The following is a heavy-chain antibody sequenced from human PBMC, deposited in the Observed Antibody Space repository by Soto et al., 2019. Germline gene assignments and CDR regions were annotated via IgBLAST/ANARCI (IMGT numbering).Heavy chain of an antibody. D-gene: IGHD6-6*01. CDR2: INHSGST. Sequence: QVQLQQWGAGLLKPSETMSLTCAVYGGSFSGYYWSWIRQPPGKGLEWIGKINHSGSTNYDPSLKPRVTIAINTSKNHFSLKLSSVTAANTAVYYCARAPYSSSYYFGYWCQGSLVTVSS. J-gene: IGHJ4*02. V-gene: IGHV4-34*01. CDR1: GGSFSGYY. CDR3: ARAPYSSSYYFGY.